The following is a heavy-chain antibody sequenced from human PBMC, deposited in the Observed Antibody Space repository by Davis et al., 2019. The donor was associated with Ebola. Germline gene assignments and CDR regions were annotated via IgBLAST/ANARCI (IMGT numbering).Heavy chain of an antibody. V-gene: IGHV1-69*13. CDR1: GGTFSSYA. CDR2: IIPIFGTA. CDR3: ARGRRDGYNSRWFDP. J-gene: IGHJ5*02. D-gene: IGHD5-24*01. Sequence: SVKVSCKASGGTFSSYAISWVRQAPGQGLEWMGGIIPIFGTANYAQKFQGRVTITADESTSTAYMELSSLRSEDTAVYYCARGRRDGYNSRWFDPWGQGTLVTVSS.